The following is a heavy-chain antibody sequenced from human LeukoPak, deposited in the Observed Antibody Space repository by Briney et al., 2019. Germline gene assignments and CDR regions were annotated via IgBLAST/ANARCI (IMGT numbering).Heavy chain of an antibody. D-gene: IGHD5-24*01. Sequence: HPGGSLRLSCAVSGFTFRGAAMTWVRQAPGKGLEWVSLISSSGNNAYYADSVKGRFTISRDNSKNTLSLQMNSLRVEDTAIYYCAKDIQLSTWGLGTRVTVSS. CDR1: GFTFRGAA. CDR3: AKDIQLST. V-gene: IGHV3-23*01. CDR2: ISSSGNNA. J-gene: IGHJ3*01.